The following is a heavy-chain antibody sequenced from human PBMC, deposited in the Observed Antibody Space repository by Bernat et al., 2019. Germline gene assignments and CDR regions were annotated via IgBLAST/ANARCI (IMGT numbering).Heavy chain of an antibody. D-gene: IGHD6-19*01. CDR1: GFTVSSNY. CDR2: IYSGGSS. J-gene: IGHJ4*02. Sequence: EVQLVETGGGLIQPGGSLRLSCAASGFTVSSNYMSWVRQAPGKGLEWVSVIYSGGSSYYADSVKGRVNISRDNSKNTLYLQMNSLRAEDTAVYYWARAGDTNGWYWGQGTLVTVSS. CDR3: ARAGDTNGWY. V-gene: IGHV3-53*02.